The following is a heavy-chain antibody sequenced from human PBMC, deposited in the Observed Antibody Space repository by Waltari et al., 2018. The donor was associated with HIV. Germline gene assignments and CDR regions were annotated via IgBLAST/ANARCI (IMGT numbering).Heavy chain of an antibody. J-gene: IGHJ3*01. CDR1: GYTFGRYW. CDR2: IYPGDSET. V-gene: IGHV5-51*01. Sequence: EVQLVQAGPEGKKPGESAKASCRISGYTFGRYWIGWGRQMSGNGREWMGIIYPGDSETRYNPSFQGKVTISADTSINTAYLQWHRLQASDTAVYYCARVLIGADNSFDFWGQGTMVTVSS. D-gene: IGHD2-21*01. CDR3: ARVLIGADNSFDF.